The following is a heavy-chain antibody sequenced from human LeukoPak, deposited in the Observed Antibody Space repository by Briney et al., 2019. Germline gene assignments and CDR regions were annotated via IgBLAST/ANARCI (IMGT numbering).Heavy chain of an antibody. J-gene: IGHJ4*02. D-gene: IGHD3-9*01. CDR2: ISYDGSNK. CDR3: ARDGPWVYYDILTGYPHYFDY. Sequence: GSLRLSCAASAFTFSSYAMHWVRQAPGKGLEWVAVISYDGSNKHYADSVKGRFTISRDNSKNTLYLQMNSLRAEDTAVYYCARDGPWVYYDILTGYPHYFDYWGQGTLVTVSS. CDR1: AFTFSSYA. V-gene: IGHV3-30*04.